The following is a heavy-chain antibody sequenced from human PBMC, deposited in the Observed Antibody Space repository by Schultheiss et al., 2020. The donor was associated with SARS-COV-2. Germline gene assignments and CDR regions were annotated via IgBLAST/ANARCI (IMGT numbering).Heavy chain of an antibody. Sequence: SETLSLTCAVYGGSFSGYYWSWIRQPPGKGLEWIGSIYYSGSTYYNPSLKSRVTISVDTSKNQFSLKLTSVTAADTAVYYCAGRKTYCTNGVCYSRSDAFDIWGQGTMVTVSS. CDR3: AGRKTYCTNGVCYSRSDAFDI. CDR2: IYYSGST. J-gene: IGHJ3*02. CDR1: GGSFSGYY. D-gene: IGHD2-8*01. V-gene: IGHV4-34*01.